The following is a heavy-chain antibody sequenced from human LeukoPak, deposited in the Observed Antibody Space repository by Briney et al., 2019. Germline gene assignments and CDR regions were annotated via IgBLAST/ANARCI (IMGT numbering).Heavy chain of an antibody. Sequence: GGSLRLSRAASGFTFSSYAMTWVRQAPGKGLEWVSHISTGRSIMNYADSVKGRFTISRDNGKNSVYLQMNSLKDEDTAVYYCAGGVYGYNAFDYWGQGTLVRVSS. J-gene: IGHJ4*02. D-gene: IGHD5/OR15-5a*01. CDR2: ISTGRSIM. CDR3: AGGVYGYNAFDY. V-gene: IGHV3-48*02. CDR1: GFTFSSYA.